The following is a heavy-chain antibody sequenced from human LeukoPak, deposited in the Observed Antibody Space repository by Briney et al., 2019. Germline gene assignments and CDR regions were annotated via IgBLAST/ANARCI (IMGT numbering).Heavy chain of an antibody. CDR1: GGSISSYY. CDR3: ARDFPYGSGSYWFDP. V-gene: IGHV4-4*07. CDR2: IYTSGST. J-gene: IGHJ5*02. D-gene: IGHD3-10*01. Sequence: MTSETLSLTCTVSGGSISSYYWSWIRQPAGKGLEWIGRIYTSGSTNYNPSLNSRVTMSVATSKNQFSLKLSSVTAADTAVYYCARDFPYGSGSYWFDPWGQGTLVTVSS.